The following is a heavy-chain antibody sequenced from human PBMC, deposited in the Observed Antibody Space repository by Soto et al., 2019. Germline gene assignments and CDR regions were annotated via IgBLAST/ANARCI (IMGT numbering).Heavy chain of an antibody. Sequence: QVQLQESGPGLVKPSQTLSLACTVSGGSISSGGXXWXXXRQHPGKGLEWIGYIYYSGSTYYKPSLKSRVTISVDTSKNQFSXKLSSVTAADTAVYYCARSVFPWGRGTLVTVSS. CDR3: ARSVFP. V-gene: IGHV4-31*03. CDR2: IYYSGST. CDR1: GGSISSGGXX. J-gene: IGHJ5*02.